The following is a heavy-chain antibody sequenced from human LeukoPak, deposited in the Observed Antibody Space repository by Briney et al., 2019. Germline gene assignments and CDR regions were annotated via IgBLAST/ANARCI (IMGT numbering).Heavy chain of an antibody. CDR1: GFNLTDYW. D-gene: IGHD2-21*02. CDR2: IKQDGGER. CDR3: ARDPSGTDLAYCGRDCYSEPYFDY. V-gene: IGHV3-7*01. J-gene: IGHJ4*02. Sequence: GGSLRLSCAASGFNLTDYWMSWVRQAPGKGLEGVANIKQDGGERYYVDAVKGRFTISRDNAKNSLYLQMNSLRAEDTAVYYCARDPSGTDLAYCGRDCYSEPYFDYWGQGTLVTVSS.